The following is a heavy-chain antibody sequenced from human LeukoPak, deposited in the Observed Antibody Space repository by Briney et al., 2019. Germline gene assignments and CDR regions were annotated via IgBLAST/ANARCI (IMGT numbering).Heavy chain of an antibody. CDR1: GGSFSGYY. V-gene: IGHV4-34*01. D-gene: IGHD6-13*01. CDR2: INHSGST. J-gene: IGHJ4*02. Sequence: SETLSLTCAVYGGSFSGYYWSWIRQPPGKGLEWIGEINHSGSTNYNPSLKSRVTISVDTSKNQSSLKLSSVTAADTAVYYCARGRGSSSYDYWGQGTLVTVSS. CDR3: ARGRGSSSYDY.